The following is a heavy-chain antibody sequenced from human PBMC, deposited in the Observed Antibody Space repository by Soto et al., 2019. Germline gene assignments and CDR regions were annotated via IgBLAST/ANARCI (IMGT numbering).Heavy chain of an antibody. D-gene: IGHD6-13*01. V-gene: IGHV1-69*01. CDR3: ASGASRWYPYFFAS. J-gene: IGHJ4*02. CDR1: EGTFNSYA. CDR2: IIPYYNTL. Sequence: QAQVVQSGAEVRKPGSSVKLSCMASEGTFNSYAIAWVRQAPGQGLEWMGGIIPYYNTLNYAQKFQDRVTITADASTNTVYMELSSLRADDTAVYFCASGASRWYPYFFASWAQGTLVTVSS.